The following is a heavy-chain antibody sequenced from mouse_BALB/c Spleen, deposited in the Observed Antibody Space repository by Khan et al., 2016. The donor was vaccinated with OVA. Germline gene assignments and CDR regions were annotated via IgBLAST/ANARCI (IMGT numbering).Heavy chain of an antibody. CDR1: GYSITSGYG. Sequence: EVQLQQSGPGLVKPSQSLSLTCTVTGYSITSGYGWNWIRQFPGNKLEWMGYISYSGSTNYNPSLKSRISITRDTSKNQFFLQLNSVTTEDKATYYCARTASIEYWGQGTTLTVSS. J-gene: IGHJ2*01. CDR3: ARTASIEY. CDR2: ISYSGST. V-gene: IGHV3-2*02. D-gene: IGHD1-2*01.